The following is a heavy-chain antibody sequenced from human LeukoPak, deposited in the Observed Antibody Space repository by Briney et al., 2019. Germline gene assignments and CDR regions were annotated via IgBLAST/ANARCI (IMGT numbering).Heavy chain of an antibody. J-gene: IGHJ4*02. CDR2: IIPILGIA. CDR1: GGTFSSYA. D-gene: IGHD6-19*01. Sequence: GASVKVSCKASGGTFSSYAISWVRQAPGQGLEWMGRIIPILGIANYAQKFQGRVTITADKSTSTAYMELSSLRSEDTAVYYCASTITSLQWLVEFSSGGSHYFDYWGQGTLVTVSS. V-gene: IGHV1-69*04. CDR3: ASTITSLQWLVEFSSGGSHYFDY.